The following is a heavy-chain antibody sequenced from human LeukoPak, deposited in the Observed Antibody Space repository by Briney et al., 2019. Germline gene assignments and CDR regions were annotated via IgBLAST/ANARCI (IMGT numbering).Heavy chain of an antibody. D-gene: IGHD2-15*01. CDR2: ISWNSGSI. CDR1: GFTFDDYA. Sequence: PGGSLRLSCAASGFTFDDYAMHWVRQAPGKGLEWVSGISWNSGSIGYADSVKGRFTISRDNAKNSLYLQMNSLRAEDTALYYCAEEASGYCSGGSCYSSPGLDYWGQGTLVTVSS. CDR3: AEEASGYCSGGSCYSSPGLDY. J-gene: IGHJ4*02. V-gene: IGHV3-9*01.